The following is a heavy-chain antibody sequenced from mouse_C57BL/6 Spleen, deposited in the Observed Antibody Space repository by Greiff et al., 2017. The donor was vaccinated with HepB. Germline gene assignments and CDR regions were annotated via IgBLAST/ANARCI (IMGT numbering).Heavy chain of an antibody. CDR1: GYTFTTYP. CDR2: FHPYNDDT. D-gene: IGHD4-1*01. CDR3: ARQHWDGNFDY. V-gene: IGHV1-47*01. J-gene: IGHJ2*01. Sequence: VKLVESGAELVKPGASVKMSCKASGYTFTTYPIEWIKQNHGKSLEWIGNFHPYNDDTKYNEKFKGKATLTVEKSSSTVYLELSRLTPDDSAVYYCARQHWDGNFDYWGQGTTLTVSS.